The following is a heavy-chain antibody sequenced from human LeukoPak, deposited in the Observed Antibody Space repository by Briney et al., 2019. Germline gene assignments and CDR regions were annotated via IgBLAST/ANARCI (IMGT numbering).Heavy chain of an antibody. V-gene: IGHV3-74*01. Sequence: PGGSLRLSCAASGFTFSSNWIHWVRQVPGKGLVWVSRISPDGTSTTYADSVKGRFTISRDNAKNTFYLQMNTLRAEDTAVYYCVYSGNFRFDYWGQGTLVTVSS. D-gene: IGHD1-26*01. CDR2: ISPDGTST. J-gene: IGHJ4*02. CDR1: GFTFSSNW. CDR3: VYSGNFRFDY.